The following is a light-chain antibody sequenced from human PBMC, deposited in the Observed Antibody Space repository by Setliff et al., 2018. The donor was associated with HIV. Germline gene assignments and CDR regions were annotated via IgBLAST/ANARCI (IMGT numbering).Light chain of an antibody. Sequence: QSALAQPASVSGSPGQSITISCTATTSDVGGYNYVSWYQHHPGKAPKLMIYEVTKRPSGVSNRFSGSKSGNTASLTISGLQAEDEADYYCCSYAGGNTFVFGTGTKVTVL. CDR2: EVT. CDR3: CSYAGGNTFV. CDR1: TSDVGGYNY. V-gene: IGLV2-23*02. J-gene: IGLJ1*01.